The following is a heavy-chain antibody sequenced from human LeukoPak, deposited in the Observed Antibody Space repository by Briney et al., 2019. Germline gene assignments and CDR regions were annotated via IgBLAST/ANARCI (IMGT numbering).Heavy chain of an antibody. Sequence: SVKVSCKASGGIFSSYAISWVRQAPGQGLEWMGGIIPIFGTANYAQKFQGRVTITTDESTSTAYMELSSLRSEDTAVYYCARGVPYCSSTSCFPGPADDYWGQGTLVTVSS. J-gene: IGHJ4*02. D-gene: IGHD2-2*01. CDR2: IIPIFGTA. CDR3: ARGVPYCSSTSCFPGPADDY. CDR1: GGIFSSYA. V-gene: IGHV1-69*05.